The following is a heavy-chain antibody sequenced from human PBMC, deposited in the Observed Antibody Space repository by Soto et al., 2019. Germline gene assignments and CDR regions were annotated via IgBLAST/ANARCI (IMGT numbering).Heavy chain of an antibody. V-gene: IGHV4-31*03. D-gene: IGHD6-13*01. CDR3: ARGIAAAGTFEFPRFDY. CDR1: GGSISSGGYY. Sequence: KTSETLSLTCTVSGGSISSGGYYWSWIRQHPGKGLEWIGYIYYSGSTYYNPSLKSRVTISVDTSKNQCSLKLSSVTAADTAVYYCARGIAAAGTFEFPRFDYWGQGTLVTVSS. J-gene: IGHJ4*02. CDR2: IYYSGST.